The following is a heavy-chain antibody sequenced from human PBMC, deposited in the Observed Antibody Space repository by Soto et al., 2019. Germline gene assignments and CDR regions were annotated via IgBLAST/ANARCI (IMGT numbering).Heavy chain of an antibody. CDR1: GFTFSSYA. CDR2: ISGSGGST. V-gene: IGHV3-23*01. Sequence: LRLSCAASGFTFSSYAMSWVRQAPGKGLEWVSAISGSGGSTYYADSVKGRFTISRDNSKNTLYLQMNSLRAEDTAVYYCAKDTHHILYHYYGMDVWGQGTTVTVSS. D-gene: IGHD2-21*01. J-gene: IGHJ6*02. CDR3: AKDTHHILYHYYGMDV.